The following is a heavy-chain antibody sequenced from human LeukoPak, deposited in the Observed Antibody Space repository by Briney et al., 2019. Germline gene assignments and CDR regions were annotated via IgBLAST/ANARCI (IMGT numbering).Heavy chain of an antibody. Sequence: ASVKVSCKVSGYTLTELSMHWVRQAPGQGLEWMGCISAYNGNTNYAQKLQGRVTITTDTSTSTAYKELRSLRSDDTAVYYCALISYCTTITCYYLDYWGQGTLVTVSP. CDR2: ISAYNGNT. CDR1: GYTLTELS. CDR3: ALISYCTTITCYYLDY. J-gene: IGHJ4*02. V-gene: IGHV1-18*01. D-gene: IGHD2-8*01.